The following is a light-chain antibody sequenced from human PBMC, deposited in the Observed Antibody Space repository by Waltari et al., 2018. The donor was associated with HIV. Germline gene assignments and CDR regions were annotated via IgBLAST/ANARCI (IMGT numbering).Light chain of an antibody. V-gene: IGKV1-5*03. Sequence: DVQMTQSPSTLSASIGDRVSIAWRASQNVGNWLAWYQQKPGKAPSLLISKASTLQIGVPTNFSGSGSGTHFTLTISGLRPDDFATYYCQQYNKFPITFGQGTKL. CDR1: QNVGNW. J-gene: IGKJ2*01. CDR3: QQYNKFPIT. CDR2: KAS.